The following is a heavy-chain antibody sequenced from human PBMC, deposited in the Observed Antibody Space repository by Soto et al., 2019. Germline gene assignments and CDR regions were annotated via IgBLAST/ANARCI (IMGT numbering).Heavy chain of an antibody. CDR1: GGSSSGYY. CDR3: ARDPFWSASYYLDY. Sequence: SETLSLTCAVYGGSSSGYYWRWIRQPPGKGLEWIGEINHSGSTNYNPSLKSRVTISVDTSKNQFSLKLSSVTAADTAVYYCARDPFWSASYYLDYWGHGTQVTVSS. D-gene: IGHD3-3*01. CDR2: INHSGST. V-gene: IGHV4-34*01. J-gene: IGHJ4*01.